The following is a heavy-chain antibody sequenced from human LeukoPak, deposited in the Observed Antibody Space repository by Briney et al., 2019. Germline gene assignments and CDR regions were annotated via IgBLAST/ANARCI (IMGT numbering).Heavy chain of an antibody. J-gene: IGHJ4*02. V-gene: IGHV3-53*01. CDR3: ATTLDTTPVSYYFAS. Sequence: ETLSLTCTVSGGSISSYYWSWIRQPPGKGLEWVSVTYSGGSTYYPDSVKGRFTISRDRSKNTLYLQMNSLRAEDTAVYYCATTLDTTPVSYYFASWGQGTLVTVSS. CDR2: TYSGGST. D-gene: IGHD5-18*01. CDR1: GGSISSYY.